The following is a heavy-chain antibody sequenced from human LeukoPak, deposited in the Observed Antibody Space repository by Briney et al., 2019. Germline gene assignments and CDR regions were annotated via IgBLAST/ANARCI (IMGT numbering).Heavy chain of an antibody. V-gene: IGHV1-2*06. D-gene: IGHD3-10*01. J-gene: IGHJ4*02. CDR2: INPNSGAT. CDR1: GYTFTGYY. CDR3: AGPRYGSGSYYNADFFDY. Sequence: ASVKVSCKAPGYTFTGYYMHWVRQAPGQGLEWMGRINPNSGATNYAQKFQGRVTMTRDKSISTAYMELSRLRSDDTAVYYCAGPRYGSGSYYNADFFDYWGQGTLVTVSS.